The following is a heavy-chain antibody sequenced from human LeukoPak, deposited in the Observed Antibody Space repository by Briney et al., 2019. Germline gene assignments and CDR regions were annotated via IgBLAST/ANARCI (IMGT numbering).Heavy chain of an antibody. J-gene: IGHJ5*02. CDR2: IIPIFGTA. V-gene: IGHV1-69*05. D-gene: IGHD1-7*01. CDR3: ARPGRITGTDSNWFDP. CDR1: GGTFSSYA. Sequence: SVKVSCKASGGTFSSYAISWVRQAPGQGLEWMGGIIPIFGTANYAQKFQGRVTITTDESTSTAYMELSSLRSEDTAVYYCARPGRITGTDSNWFDPWGQGTLVTVSS.